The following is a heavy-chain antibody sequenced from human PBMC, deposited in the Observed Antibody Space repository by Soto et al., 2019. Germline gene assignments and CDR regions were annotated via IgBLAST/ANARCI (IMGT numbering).Heavy chain of an antibody. J-gene: IGHJ6*02. CDR3: ARGGGYYDILTGYQYYYGMDV. CDR2: MNPNSGNT. CDR1: GYTFTSYD. Sequence: ASVKVSCKASGYTFTSYDINWVRQATGQVLEWMGWMNPNSGNTGYAQKFQGRVTMTRNTSISTAYMELSSLRSEDTAVYYCARGGGYYDILTGYQYYYGMDVWGQGTTVTVSS. V-gene: IGHV1-8*01. D-gene: IGHD3-9*01.